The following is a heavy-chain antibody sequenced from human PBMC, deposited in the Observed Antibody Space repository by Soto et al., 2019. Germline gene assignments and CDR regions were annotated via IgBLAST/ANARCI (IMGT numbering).Heavy chain of an antibody. CDR3: AREDTAMAYFDY. D-gene: IGHD5-18*01. CDR2: INHSGST. J-gene: IGHJ4*02. CDR1: GGSFSGYC. Sequence: SETLSLTCAVYGGSFSGYCWSWIRQPPGKGLEWIVEINHSGSTNYNPSLKSRVTISVDTSKNQFSLKLSSVTAADTAVYYCAREDTAMAYFDYSGQGTLVTVSS. V-gene: IGHV4-34*01.